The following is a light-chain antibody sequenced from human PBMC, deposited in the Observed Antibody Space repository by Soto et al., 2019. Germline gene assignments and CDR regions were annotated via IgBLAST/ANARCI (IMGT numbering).Light chain of an antibody. CDR3: ATWDGSLPGEV. V-gene: IGLV1-51*01. Sequence: QSVLTQSPSVSAAPGQKVTISCSGSSSNIGNNYVSWYQQLPGTAPKLLIYDNNKRPSGIPDRFSGSKSGTSGTLDITGHQTGDEADYYCATWDGSLPGEVFGGGTKVTVL. CDR2: DNN. J-gene: IGLJ2*01. CDR1: SSNIGNNY.